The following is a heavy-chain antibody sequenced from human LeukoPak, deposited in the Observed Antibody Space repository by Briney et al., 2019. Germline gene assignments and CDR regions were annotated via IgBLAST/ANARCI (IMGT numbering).Heavy chain of an antibody. J-gene: IGHJ4*02. Sequence: SVKVSCKASGGTFSSYAISWVRQAPGQRLEWMGGIIPIFGTANYAQKFQGRVTITTDESTSTAYMELSSLRSEDTAVYYCASYSGSYYRAFDYWGQGTLVTVSS. CDR1: GGTFSSYA. CDR3: ASYSGSYYRAFDY. CDR2: IIPIFGTA. V-gene: IGHV1-69*05. D-gene: IGHD1-26*01.